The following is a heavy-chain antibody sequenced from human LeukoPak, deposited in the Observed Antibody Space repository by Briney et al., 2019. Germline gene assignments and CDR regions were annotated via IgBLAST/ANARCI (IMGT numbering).Heavy chain of an antibody. J-gene: IGHJ4*02. CDR2: INHSGST. CDR3: ASLGGYLYIFDY. Sequence: SETLSLTCAVYGGSFSGYYWSWIRQPPGKGLEWIGEINHSGSTNYNTSLKSRVTISVDTSKNQFPLKVSSVTAADTAVYYCASLGGYLYIFDYWGQGTLVTVSS. D-gene: IGHD3-10*01. V-gene: IGHV4-34*01. CDR1: GGSFSGYY.